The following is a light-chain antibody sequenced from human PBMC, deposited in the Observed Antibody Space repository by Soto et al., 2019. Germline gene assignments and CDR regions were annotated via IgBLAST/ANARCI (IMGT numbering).Light chain of an antibody. Sequence: EIKVSHSPSSLSSTVGDEVTITCRASQTIMTYLNWYQLKPGKPPRLLIYAASSLQSGVPSRFSCSGSGTDFTLIISSVQPEDLVTYSLRQSYKSPQAFGRGTRVDIK. CDR2: AAS. V-gene: IGKV1-39*01. CDR3: RQSYKSPQA. J-gene: IGKJ1*01. CDR1: QTIMTY.